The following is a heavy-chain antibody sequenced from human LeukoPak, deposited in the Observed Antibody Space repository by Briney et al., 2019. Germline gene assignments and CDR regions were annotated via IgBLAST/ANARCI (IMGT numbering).Heavy chain of an antibody. J-gene: IGHJ4*02. CDR1: GFTFSSYS. Sequence: PEGSLRLSCAASGFTFSSYSMNWVRQAPGKGLEWVSSISSSSSYIYYADSVKGRFTISRDNTKNSLYLQMNSLRAEDTAVYYCAREIAVAGTDYWGQGTLVTVSS. CDR3: AREIAVAGTDY. V-gene: IGHV3-21*01. CDR2: ISSSSSYI. D-gene: IGHD6-19*01.